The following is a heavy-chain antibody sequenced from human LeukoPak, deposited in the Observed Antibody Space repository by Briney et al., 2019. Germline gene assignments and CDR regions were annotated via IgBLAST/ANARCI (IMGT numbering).Heavy chain of an antibody. Sequence: SETLSLTCSVSGGSINNYYWSWIRQPAGKGLEWIGRIYTRGSTNYNPSLKSRVTMSVDTSKNQFSLKLSSVTAADTAVYYCARGRYCSADICSGGDAFDIWGQGTMVSFSS. D-gene: IGHD2-15*01. CDR1: GGSINNYY. CDR3: ARGRYCSADICSGGDAFDI. V-gene: IGHV4-4*07. J-gene: IGHJ3*02. CDR2: IYTRGST.